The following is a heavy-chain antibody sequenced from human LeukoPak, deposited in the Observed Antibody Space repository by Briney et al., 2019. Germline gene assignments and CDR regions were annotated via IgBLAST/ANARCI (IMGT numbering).Heavy chain of an antibody. V-gene: IGHV4-38-2*01. D-gene: IGHD5-18*01. CDR2: IYHSGST. CDR3: ARHGVQLWLLEKFDY. Sequence: KPSETLSLTCAVSGYSISSGYYWGWIRQPPGKGLEWIGSIYHSGSTYYNPPLKSRVTISVDTSKNQFSLKLSSVTAADTAVYYCARHGVQLWLLEKFDYWGQGTLVTVSS. J-gene: IGHJ4*02. CDR1: GYSISSGYY.